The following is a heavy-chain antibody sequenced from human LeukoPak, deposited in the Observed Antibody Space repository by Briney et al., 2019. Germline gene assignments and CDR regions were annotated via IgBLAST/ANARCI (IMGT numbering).Heavy chain of an antibody. V-gene: IGHV3-23*01. CDR3: AKVTSSWNYFDY. D-gene: IGHD6-13*01. CDR2: FSGSGGRT. CDR1: RFTFSTYA. Sequence: GGSLRLSCAASRFTFSTYAMSWVRQAPGKGLEWVSTFSGSGGRTYYADSVKGRFTISRDNSKNTLYLQMNSLRAEDRAVYYCAKVTSSWNYFDYWGQGAPVTVSS. J-gene: IGHJ4*02.